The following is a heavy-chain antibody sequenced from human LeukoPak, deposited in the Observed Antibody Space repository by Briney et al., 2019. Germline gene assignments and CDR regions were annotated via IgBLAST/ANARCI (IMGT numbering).Heavy chain of an antibody. V-gene: IGHV4-61*02. CDR1: GGSVSSGHYS. J-gene: IGHJ4*02. D-gene: IGHD6-19*01. Sequence: PSETLSLTCTVSGGSVSSGHYSWTWMRQPAGKGLEWIGRIHTNGSTNYNPSLKSRVTMSVDTSKNQFSLKLTSVTAADTAVYYCARRLKTAVAGYYFDYWGQGTLVTVSS. CDR3: ARRLKTAVAGYYFDY. CDR2: IHTNGST.